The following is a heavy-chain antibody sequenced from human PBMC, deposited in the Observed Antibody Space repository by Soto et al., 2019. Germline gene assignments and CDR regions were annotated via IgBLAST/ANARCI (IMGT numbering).Heavy chain of an antibody. D-gene: IGHD3-10*01. CDR1: GGSISSYY. V-gene: IGHV4-59*01. Sequence: QVQLQESGPGLVKPSETLSLTCTVSGGSISSYYWSWIRQPPGKGLEWIGYIYYSGSTNYNPALTRRVTISVDTSKNPFSLKLSSVTAADAAVYSCARFGDCYGSGTRGWFDPWGQGTLVTVSS. CDR2: IYYSGST. J-gene: IGHJ5*02. CDR3: ARFGDCYGSGTRGWFDP.